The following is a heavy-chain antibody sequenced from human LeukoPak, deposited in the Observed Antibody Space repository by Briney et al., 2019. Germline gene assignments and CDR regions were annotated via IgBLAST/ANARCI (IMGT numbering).Heavy chain of an antibody. J-gene: IGHJ3*02. V-gene: IGHV4-34*01. Sequence: PSETLSLTCAVYGGSFSSYYWSWIRQPPGKGLEWIGEINHSGSTNYNPSLKSRVTISVDTSKNQFSLKLSSVTAADTAVYYCAREKYQLLLRAFDIWGQGTMVTVSS. CDR1: GGSFSSYY. CDR2: INHSGST. CDR3: AREKYQLLLRAFDI. D-gene: IGHD2-2*01.